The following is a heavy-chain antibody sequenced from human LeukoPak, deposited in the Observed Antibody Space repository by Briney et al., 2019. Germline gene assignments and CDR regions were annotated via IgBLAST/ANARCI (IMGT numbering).Heavy chain of an antibody. D-gene: IGHD2-2*01. V-gene: IGHV3-23*01. Sequence: GGTLRLSCAASGFTFSGYGMSWVRQAPGKGLKWVSAISGSGGSTYYADSVKGRFTISRDNSKNTLYLQMDSLRAEDTAVYYCAKAQVPAAVYYFDYWGQGTLVTVSS. CDR2: ISGSGGST. J-gene: IGHJ4*02. CDR3: AKAQVPAAVYYFDY. CDR1: GFTFSGYG.